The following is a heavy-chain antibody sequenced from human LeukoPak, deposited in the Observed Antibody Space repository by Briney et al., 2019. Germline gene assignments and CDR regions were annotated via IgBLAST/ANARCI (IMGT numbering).Heavy chain of an antibody. J-gene: IGHJ4*02. V-gene: IGHV3-21*01. Sequence: PGGSLRLSCAASGFTFSSYSMNWVRQAPGKGLEWVSSISSSSSYIYYADSVKGRFTISRDNAKNSLYLQMDSLRAEDTAVYYCVRDAILTGYPKVPYFDYWGQGTLVTVSS. CDR3: VRDAILTGYPKVPYFDY. CDR2: ISSSSSYI. D-gene: IGHD3-9*01. CDR1: GFTFSSYS.